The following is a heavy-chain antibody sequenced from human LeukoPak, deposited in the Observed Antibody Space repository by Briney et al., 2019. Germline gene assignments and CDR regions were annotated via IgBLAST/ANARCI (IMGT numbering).Heavy chain of an antibody. V-gene: IGHV3-33*01. J-gene: IGHJ4*02. CDR1: GFTFSSYG. D-gene: IGHD5-18*01. Sequence: GGSLRLSCAASGFTFSSYGMQWVRQAPGKGLEWVAVIWYDGSNKYYADSVKGRFTISRGNSKNTLYLQMNSLRAEDTAVYYCARDNDPHYGYFGFDYWGQGTLVTVSS. CDR3: ARDNDPHYGYFGFDY. CDR2: IWYDGSNK.